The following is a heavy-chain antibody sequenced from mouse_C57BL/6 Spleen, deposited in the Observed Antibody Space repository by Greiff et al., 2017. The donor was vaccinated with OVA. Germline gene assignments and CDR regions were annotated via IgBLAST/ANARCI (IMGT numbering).Heavy chain of an antibody. CDR2: IHPNSGGT. CDR1: GYTFTNYW. V-gene: IGHV1-64*01. Sequence: QVQLQQSGAELVKPGASVKLSCKASGYTFTNYWMHWVKQRPGQGLEWIGMIHPNSGGTNYNEKFKSKATMTVDQSSSTAYMQISSLTSEDSAVYDYARWWAWATGYWGQGTTLTVSS. CDR3: ARWWAWATGY. D-gene: IGHD1-1*02. J-gene: IGHJ2*01.